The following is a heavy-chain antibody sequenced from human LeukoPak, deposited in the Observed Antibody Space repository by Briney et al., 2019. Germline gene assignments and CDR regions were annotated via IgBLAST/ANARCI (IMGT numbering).Heavy chain of an antibody. V-gene: IGHV3-74*01. D-gene: IGHD5-18*01. CDR1: GFTYTDYW. CDR3: AKDLSWNTAGR. CDR2: INPDGTII. J-gene: IGHJ4*02. Sequence: GGSLRLSCVESGFTYTDYWMHWFRQAPGKGPVWVSRINPDGTIIDYADSVKGRFRISRDNAKNLLYLQMNGLRADDTAVYYCAKDLSWNTAGRWGQGILVTVSS.